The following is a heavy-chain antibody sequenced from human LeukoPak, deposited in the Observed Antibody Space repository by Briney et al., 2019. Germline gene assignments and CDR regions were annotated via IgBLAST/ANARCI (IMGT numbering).Heavy chain of an antibody. D-gene: IGHD3-10*01. J-gene: IGHJ4*02. CDR3: ARVGKLLWFGEFYGNFDY. CDR1: GYTFTSYG. Sequence: ASVKVSCKASGYTFTSYGISWVRQAPGQGLEWMGWISAYNGNTNYARKLQGRVTMTTDTSTSTAYMELRSLRSDDTAVYYCARVGKLLWFGEFYGNFDYWGQGTLVTVSS. V-gene: IGHV1-18*01. CDR2: ISAYNGNT.